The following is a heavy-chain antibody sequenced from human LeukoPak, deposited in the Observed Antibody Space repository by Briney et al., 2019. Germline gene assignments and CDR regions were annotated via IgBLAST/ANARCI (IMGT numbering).Heavy chain of an antibody. D-gene: IGHD3-10*01. CDR1: GFTFSNYG. V-gene: IGHV3-30*02. CDR3: ARAVDYGSEYFDY. CDR2: IRYDGNNK. Sequence: GGSLRLSCGASGFTFSNYGMLWVRQAPGKGLDWVAFIRYDGNNKLYADSVKGRFTVSRDNSKNTLYLQMNSLRAEDTAVYYCARAVDYGSEYFDYWGQGTLVTVSS. J-gene: IGHJ4*02.